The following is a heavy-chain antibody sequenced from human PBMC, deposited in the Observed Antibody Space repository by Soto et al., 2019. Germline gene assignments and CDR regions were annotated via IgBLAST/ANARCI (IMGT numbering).Heavy chain of an antibody. CDR3: ARESGGGTDAFDI. Sequence: ASVKVSCKASGYTFTGYYMHWVRQAPGQGLEWMGWINPNSGGTNYAQKFQGWVTMTRDTSISTAYMELSRLRSDDTAVYYCARESGGGTDAFDIWGQGTMVTVSS. V-gene: IGHV1-2*04. CDR1: GYTFTGYY. J-gene: IGHJ3*02. CDR2: INPNSGGT. D-gene: IGHD1-26*01.